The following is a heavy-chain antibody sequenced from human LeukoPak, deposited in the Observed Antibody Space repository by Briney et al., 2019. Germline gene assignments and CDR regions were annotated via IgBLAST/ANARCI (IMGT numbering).Heavy chain of an antibody. CDR3: ASRTGSYYGGVDY. V-gene: IGHV4-39*01. D-gene: IGHD1-26*01. CDR1: GGSISSSSYY. CDR2: IYYSEST. J-gene: IGHJ4*02. Sequence: PSETMSLTCTVYGGSISSSSYYWGWIRQPPGRGLEWFESIYYSESTYYNPSLKSRVTISVDTSKNQFSLKLSSVTAADTAVYYCASRTGSYYGGVDYWGQGTLVTVSS.